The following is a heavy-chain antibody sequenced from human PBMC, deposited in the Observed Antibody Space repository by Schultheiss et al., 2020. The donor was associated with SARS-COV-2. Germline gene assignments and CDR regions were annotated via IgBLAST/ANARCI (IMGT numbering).Heavy chain of an antibody. CDR2: ISSSSSYI. J-gene: IGHJ4*02. CDR1: GFTFSSYS. CDR3: AREPGGPAAYDY. Sequence: GGSLRLSCAASGFTFSSYSMNWVRQAPGKGLEWVSSISSSSSYIYYADSVKGRFTISRDNAKNSLYLQMNSLRAEDTAVYYCAREPGGPAAYDYWGQGTLVTVSS. D-gene: IGHD2-2*01. V-gene: IGHV3-21*01.